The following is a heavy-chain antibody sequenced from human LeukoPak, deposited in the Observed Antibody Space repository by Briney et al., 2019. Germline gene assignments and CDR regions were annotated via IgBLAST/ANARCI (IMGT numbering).Heavy chain of an antibody. V-gene: IGHV1-24*01. CDR3: ASRGGYDSSGYYSIDY. J-gene: IGHJ4*02. Sequence: ASVKVSCKVSGYTLTELSMHWVRQAPGKGPEWMGGFDPEDGETIYAQKFQGRVTMTEDTSTDTAYMELSSLRSEDTAVYYCASRGGYDSSGYYSIDYWGQGTLVTVSS. D-gene: IGHD3-22*01. CDR1: GYTLTELS. CDR2: FDPEDGET.